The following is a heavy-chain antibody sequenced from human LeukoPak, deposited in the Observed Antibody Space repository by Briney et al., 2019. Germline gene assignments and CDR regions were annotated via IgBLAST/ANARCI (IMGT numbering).Heavy chain of an antibody. Sequence: ASVKVSCKASGYTFTGYYMHWVRQAPGQGLEWMGWINPNSGGTNYAQKFQGRVTMTRDTSISTAYMELSRLRSDDTAVYYCARCLLDFWSGYYYYYMDVWGKGTTVTVSS. V-gene: IGHV1-2*02. CDR1: GYTFTGYY. J-gene: IGHJ6*03. D-gene: IGHD3-3*01. CDR3: ARCLLDFWSGYYYYYMDV. CDR2: INPNSGGT.